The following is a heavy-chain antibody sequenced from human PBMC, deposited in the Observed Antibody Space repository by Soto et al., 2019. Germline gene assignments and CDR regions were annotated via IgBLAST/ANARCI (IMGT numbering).Heavy chain of an antibody. CDR3: ARGRGTNYYDSSGHV. J-gene: IGHJ4*02. V-gene: IGHV4-59*01. CDR1: GGSIISYY. CDR2: IYYSGST. D-gene: IGHD3-22*01. Sequence: SETLSLTCTVSGGSIISYYWSWIRQPTGKGLEWIGYIYYSGSTNYNPSLKSRVTISVDTSKNQFSLKLSSVTAADTAVYYCARGRGTNYYDSSGHVWGQGTLVTVSS.